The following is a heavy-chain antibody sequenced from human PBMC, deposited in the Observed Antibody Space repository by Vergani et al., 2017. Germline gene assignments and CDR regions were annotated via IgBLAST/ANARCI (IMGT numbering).Heavy chain of an antibody. CDR2: FDPEHGEV. V-gene: IGHV1-24*01. CDR3: ARAGYSSSWYAYYYGMDV. CDR1: GYSLTELT. D-gene: IGHD6-13*01. Sequence: QVQLVQSGSEVRKPGASVKVSCQVSGYSLTELTIHWVRQAPGKGLEWMGGFDPEHGEVTFAHHIQGRVTMTEDRSTDTAYMELSSLRPEDTAVYYCARAGYSSSWYAYYYGMDVWGQGTTVTVSS. J-gene: IGHJ6*02.